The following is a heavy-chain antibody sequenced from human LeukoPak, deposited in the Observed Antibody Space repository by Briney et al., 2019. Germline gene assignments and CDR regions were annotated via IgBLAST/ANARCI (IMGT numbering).Heavy chain of an antibody. CDR3: ARSDPAYCSSTSCFFDY. D-gene: IGHD2-2*01. CDR1: GFTFSSYS. CDR2: ISSSSSYI. Sequence: YPGGSLRLSCSASGFTFSSYSMNWVRQAPGKGLEWVSSISSSSSYIYYADSVKGRFTISRDNAKNPLYLQMNSLRAEDTAVYYCARSDPAYCSSTSCFFDYWGQGTLVTVSS. V-gene: IGHV3-21*01. J-gene: IGHJ4*02.